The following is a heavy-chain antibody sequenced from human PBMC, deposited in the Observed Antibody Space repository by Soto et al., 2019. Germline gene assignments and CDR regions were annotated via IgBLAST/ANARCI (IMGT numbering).Heavy chain of an antibody. CDR2: IHHSGSVFESGST. CDR1: GSSITITYY. V-gene: IGHV4-38-2*01. D-gene: IGHD6-13*01. CDR3: ARNSSSSYFDY. Sequence: PSETLSLTCAVSGSSITITYYWGWFRQPPGKGLEWIGSIHHSGSVFESGSTHYNPSFKSRVTISADTSKNQFSLKLTSVTAADTAVYFCARNSSSSYFDYWGQGTLVTVSS. J-gene: IGHJ4*02.